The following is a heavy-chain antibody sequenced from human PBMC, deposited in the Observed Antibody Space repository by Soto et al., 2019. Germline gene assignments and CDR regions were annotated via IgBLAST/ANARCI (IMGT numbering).Heavy chain of an antibody. CDR3: ARDYYGSGSPNWFDP. D-gene: IGHD3-10*01. V-gene: IGHV4-4*02. CDR2: IYHSGST. CDR1: GGSISSSNW. J-gene: IGHJ5*02. Sequence: SETLSLTCAVSGGSISSSNWWSWVRQPPGKGLEWIGEIYHSGSTNYNPSLKSRVTISVDKSKNQFSLKLSSVTAADTAVYYCARDYYGSGSPNWFDPWGQGTLVTVSS.